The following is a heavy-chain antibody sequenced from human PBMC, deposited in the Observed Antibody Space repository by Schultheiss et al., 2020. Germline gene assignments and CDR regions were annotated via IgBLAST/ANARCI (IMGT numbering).Heavy chain of an antibody. D-gene: IGHD3-16*01. CDR3: ARERGGSDY. CDR2: ISYDGSRT. V-gene: IGHV3-30-3*01. Sequence: GGSLRLSCAASGFTFSSYEMNWVRQAPGKGLEWVAVISYDGSRTYYADSVKGRFTISRDNSKNTLFLQMNSLRAEDTAVYYCARERGGSDYWGQGTRVTVSS. CDR1: GFTFSSYE. J-gene: IGHJ4*02.